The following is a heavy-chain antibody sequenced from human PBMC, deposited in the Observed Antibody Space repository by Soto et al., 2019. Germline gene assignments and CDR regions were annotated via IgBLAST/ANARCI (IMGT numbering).Heavy chain of an antibody. J-gene: IGHJ4*02. CDR2: INPSSST. V-gene: IGHV1-46*01. D-gene: IGHD2-15*01. CDR3: ARVGCSGGSCYAVDS. CDR1: GYSFTSYY. Sequence: QVQLVQSGAEVKKPGASVKVSCKASGYSFTSYYIHWVRQAPGQGLEWMGIINPSSSTTYAQKFQGRGTMTRHTSTSTVYMELSSLRSEDTAVYYCARVGCSGGSCYAVDSWGQGTLVTVSS.